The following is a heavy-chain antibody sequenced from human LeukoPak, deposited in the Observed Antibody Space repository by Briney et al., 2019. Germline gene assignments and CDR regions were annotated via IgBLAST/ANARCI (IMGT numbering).Heavy chain of an antibody. CDR1: GGSINSYY. D-gene: IGHD3-22*01. CDR3: ARLAYYYDSSGVYYYYGMDV. V-gene: IGHV4-59*01. Sequence: PSETLSPTCTVSGGSINSYYWSWIRQPPGKGLEWIGYIYYSGSTNYNPSLKSRVTISVDTSKNQFSLKLSSVTAADTAVYYCARLAYYYDSSGVYYYYGMDVWGQGTTVTVSS. J-gene: IGHJ6*02. CDR2: IYYSGST.